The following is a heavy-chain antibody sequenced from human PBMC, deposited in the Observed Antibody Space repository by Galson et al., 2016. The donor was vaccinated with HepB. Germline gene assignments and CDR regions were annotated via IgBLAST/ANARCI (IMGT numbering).Heavy chain of an antibody. CDR1: GFSFSHAW. D-gene: IGHD3-10*01. CDR2: IKRKADGGTT. V-gene: IGHV3-15*07. J-gene: IGHJ4*02. Sequence: SLRLSCAASGFSFSHAWMAWVRQAPGKGLEWVGRIKRKADGGTTDYAAPVKGRFTISRDDSKNTLFLQMNSLRTEDTVVYYCTTDRLVWAPAWVGEFFDFWGQGTLVTVSS. CDR3: TTDRLVWAPAWVGEFFDF.